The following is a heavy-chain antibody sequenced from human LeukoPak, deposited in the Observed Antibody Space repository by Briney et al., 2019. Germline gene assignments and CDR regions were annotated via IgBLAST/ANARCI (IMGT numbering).Heavy chain of an antibody. CDR3: ARAVLRELQKRGHSWFDP. V-gene: IGHV1-2*02. Sequence: ASVKVSCKASGYTFTGYYMHWVRQAPGQGLGWMGWINPNSGGTNYAQKFQGRVTMTRDTSISTAYMELSRLRSDDTAVYYCARAVLRELQKRGHSWFDPWGQGTLVTVSS. J-gene: IGHJ5*02. D-gene: IGHD1-26*01. CDR2: INPNSGGT. CDR1: GYTFTGYY.